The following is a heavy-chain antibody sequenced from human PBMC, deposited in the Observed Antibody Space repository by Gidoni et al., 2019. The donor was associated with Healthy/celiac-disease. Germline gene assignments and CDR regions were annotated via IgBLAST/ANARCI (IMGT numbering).Heavy chain of an antibody. D-gene: IGHD4-17*01. V-gene: IGHV3-15*01. J-gene: IGHJ4*02. CDR2: IKSKTDGGTT. CDR3: TPGRDGDFDY. CDR1: GFTFSNAW. Sequence: EVQLVESGGGLVKPGGALRLSCAASGFTFSNAWMSWVRQAPGKGLEWFGRIKSKTDGGTTDFAAPVKGRFTISRDDSKNTLYLQMNSLKTEDTAVYYCTPGRDGDFDYWGQGTLVTVSS.